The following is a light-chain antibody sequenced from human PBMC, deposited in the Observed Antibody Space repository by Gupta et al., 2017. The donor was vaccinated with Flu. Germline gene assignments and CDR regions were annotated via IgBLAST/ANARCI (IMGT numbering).Light chain of an antibody. CDR1: SSNIGSNT. V-gene: IGLV1-44*01. CDR2: NSR. Sequence: QSMLTQPPSASGTPGQGVTISCSGSSSNIGSNTVTWYQQIPGTAPKVLIYNSRQRPSGVPDRFSTSKSGTSASLAISGLQSEDEADYYCASWDDSLGGHYVFGTGTKVTAL. J-gene: IGLJ1*01. CDR3: ASWDDSLGGHYV.